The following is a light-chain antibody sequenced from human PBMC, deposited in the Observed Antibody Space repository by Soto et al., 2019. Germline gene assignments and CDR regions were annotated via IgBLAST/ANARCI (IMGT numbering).Light chain of an antibody. CDR3: EAWDDSLSAYV. Sequence: QSVLTQPPSASGTPGQRVTISCSGGNYNIGSNYVYWYRQLPGTAPQLLIYNNHQRPSGVPDRFSASKSGSSSSLYVSGLRSEDVAHYYCEAWDDSLSAYVFGTGTKLTVL. V-gene: IGLV1-47*02. CDR2: NNH. CDR1: NYNIGSNY. J-gene: IGLJ1*01.